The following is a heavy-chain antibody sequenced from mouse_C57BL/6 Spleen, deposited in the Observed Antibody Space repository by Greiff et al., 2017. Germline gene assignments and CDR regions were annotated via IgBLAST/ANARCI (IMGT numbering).Heavy chain of an antibody. V-gene: IGHV3-6*01. Sequence: ESGPGLVKPSPSLSLSCSVSGYSITNRYYWYWIRQFPGNQLEWMGYISYDGSNNYNPSLKNRIPITLDTSKKQFFLKLHAVTTEDTATYYCANRTTVVEVAMDYWGQGTSVTVSS. CDR2: ISYDGSN. CDR1: GYSITNRYY. D-gene: IGHD1-1*01. J-gene: IGHJ4*01. CDR3: ANRTTVVEVAMDY.